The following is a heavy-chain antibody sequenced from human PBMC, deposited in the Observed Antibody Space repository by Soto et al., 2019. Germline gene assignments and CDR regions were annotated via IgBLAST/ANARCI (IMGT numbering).Heavy chain of an antibody. CDR3: ARGFRGDPYYYYYMDV. D-gene: IGHD3-16*01. CDR1: GYTFTSYD. CDR2: MNPNSGNT. V-gene: IGHV1-8*01. J-gene: IGHJ6*03. Sequence: ASVKVSCKASGYTFTSYDINWVRQATGQGLEWMGWMNPNSGNTGYAQKFQGRVTMTRNTSISTAYMELSSLRSEDAAVYYCARGFRGDPYYYYYMDVWGKGTTVTVSS.